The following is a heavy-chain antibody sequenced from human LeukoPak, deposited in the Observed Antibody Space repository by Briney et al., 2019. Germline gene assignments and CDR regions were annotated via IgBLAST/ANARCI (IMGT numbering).Heavy chain of an antibody. D-gene: IGHD6-13*01. V-gene: IGHV3-9*01. J-gene: IGHJ6*03. Sequence: GGSLRLSCAASGFTFDDYAMHWVRQAPGKGLEWVSGISWNSGSIGYADSVKGRFTISRDNAKNSLYLQMNSLRAEDTALYYCAKVAAAHYYYYYYMDVWGKGTTVTISS. CDR3: AKVAAAHYYYYYYMDV. CDR2: ISWNSGSI. CDR1: GFTFDDYA.